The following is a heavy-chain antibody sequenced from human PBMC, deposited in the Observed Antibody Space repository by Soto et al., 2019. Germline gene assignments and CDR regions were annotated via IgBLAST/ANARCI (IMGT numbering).Heavy chain of an antibody. J-gene: IGHJ3*02. CDR1: GGSISSSSYY. D-gene: IGHD2-2*01. CDR3: ARDGTLGGYCSSTSCYDAFDI. CDR2: IYYSGST. Sequence: SETLSLTCTVSGGSISSSSYYWGWIRQPPGKGLEWIGSIYYSGSTYYNPSLKSRVTISVDTSKNQFSLKLSSVTAAETAVYYCARDGTLGGYCSSTSCYDAFDIWGQGTMVTVSS. V-gene: IGHV4-39*07.